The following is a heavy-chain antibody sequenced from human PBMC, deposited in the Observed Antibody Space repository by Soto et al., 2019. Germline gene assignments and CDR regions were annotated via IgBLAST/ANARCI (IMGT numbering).Heavy chain of an antibody. D-gene: IGHD3-22*01. J-gene: IGHJ6*02. CDR1: GYTFTSYG. Sequence: GASVKVSCKASGYTFTSYGISWVRQAPGQGLEWMGWISAYNGNTNYAQKLQGRVTMTTDTSTSTAYMELRSLRSDDTAVYYCARVGYYYDSSGYGQIYYYYYGMDVWGQGTTVTVSS. CDR3: ARVGYYYDSSGYGQIYYYYYGMDV. CDR2: ISAYNGNT. V-gene: IGHV1-18*01.